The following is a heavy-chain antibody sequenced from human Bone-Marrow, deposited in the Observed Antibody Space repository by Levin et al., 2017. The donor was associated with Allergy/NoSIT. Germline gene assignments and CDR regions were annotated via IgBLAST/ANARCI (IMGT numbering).Heavy chain of an antibody. Sequence: PSETLSLTCAVSGDSISTSNWWSWVRQPPGKGLEWIGQIYHSGSTNYNPSLKSRVTISVDKSKNQFSLKVYSVTAADTAVYYCARYFRKSGEYYGMDVWGQGTTVTVFS. V-gene: IGHV4-4*02. D-gene: IGHD3-10*01. J-gene: IGHJ6*02. CDR2: IYHSGST. CDR1: GDSISTSNW. CDR3: ARYFRKSGEYYGMDV.